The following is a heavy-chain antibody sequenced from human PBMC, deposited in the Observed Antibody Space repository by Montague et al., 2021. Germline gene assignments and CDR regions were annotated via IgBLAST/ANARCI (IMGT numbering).Heavy chain of an antibody. V-gene: IGHV4-31*03. Sequence: TLSLTRTVSGGSISSGGYYWSWIRQHPGKGLEWIGYIYYRGSTYYNPSLKSRVSISVDTSKNQLSLKLSSVTAADTAVYYCARVTDSSGYYWGAFDIWGQGTMVTVSS. J-gene: IGHJ3*02. CDR1: GGSISSGGYY. CDR3: ARVTDSSGYYWGAFDI. CDR2: IYYRGST. D-gene: IGHD3-22*01.